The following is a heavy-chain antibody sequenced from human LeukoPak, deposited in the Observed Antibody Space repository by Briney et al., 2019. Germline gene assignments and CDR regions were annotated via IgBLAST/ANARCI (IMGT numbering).Heavy chain of an antibody. J-gene: IGHJ6*02. CDR2: IIPILGIA. D-gene: IGHD4-17*01. CDR3: ARDDYGDPYYYYGMDV. Sequence: ASVKVSCKASGGTFSSYAISWVRQAPGQGLEWMGRIIPILGIANYAQKFQGRVTITADKSTSTAYMELSSLRSEDTAVYYCARDDYGDPYYYYGMDVWGQGTTVTVSS. V-gene: IGHV1-69*04. CDR1: GGTFSSYA.